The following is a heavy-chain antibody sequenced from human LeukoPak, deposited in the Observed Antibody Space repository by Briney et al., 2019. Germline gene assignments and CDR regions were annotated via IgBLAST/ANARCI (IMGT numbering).Heavy chain of an antibody. Sequence: ASVKVSCKASGYIFTSYYIHWVRQAPGQGLEWMGVINPSGDTTTYAQKFQVRVTMTRDMSTSTVYMELSSLRSEDTAVYYCAGSFYDLLVYFDYWGQGTLVTVSS. D-gene: IGHD5/OR15-5a*01. V-gene: IGHV1-46*01. CDR2: INPSGDTT. CDR3: AGSFYDLLVYFDY. CDR1: GYIFTSYY. J-gene: IGHJ4*02.